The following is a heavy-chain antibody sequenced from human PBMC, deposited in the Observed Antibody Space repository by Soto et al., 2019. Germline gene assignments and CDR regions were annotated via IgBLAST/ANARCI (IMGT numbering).Heavy chain of an antibody. D-gene: IGHD6-13*01. CDR2: IYPGDSDT. J-gene: IGHJ3*02. Sequence: EVQLVQSGAEVKKPGESLKISCKGSGYSFTSYWIGWVRQMPGKGLEWMGIIYPGDSDTRYSPSFQGQVTISADKSISTAYLQWSSLKASDTAMYYCARGHWSSSWYLNAFDIWGQGTMVTVSS. CDR1: GYSFTSYW. CDR3: ARGHWSSSWYLNAFDI. V-gene: IGHV5-51*01.